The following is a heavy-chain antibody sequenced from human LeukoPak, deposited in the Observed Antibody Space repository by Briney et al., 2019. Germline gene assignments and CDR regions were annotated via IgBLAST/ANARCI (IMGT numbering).Heavy chain of an antibody. J-gene: IGHJ6*03. CDR2: INPNSGGT. CDR3: ARATLPATVPPYYYYMDV. V-gene: IGHV1-2*02. CDR1: GYTFTGYY. D-gene: IGHD4-17*01. Sequence: ASVKVSCKASGYTFTGYYMHWVRQAPGQGLEWMGWINPNSGGTNYAQKFQGRVTMTRDTSISTAYMELSRLRSDDTAVYYCARATLPATVPPYYYYMDVWGKGTTVTVSS.